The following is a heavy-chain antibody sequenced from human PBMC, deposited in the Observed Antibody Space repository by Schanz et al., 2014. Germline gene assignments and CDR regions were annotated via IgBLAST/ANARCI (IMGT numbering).Heavy chain of an antibody. CDR1: GFTFSTST. D-gene: IGHD3-16*02. CDR2: ISSKGDMT. Sequence: EVPLVESGGGLVQPGGSLRLSCAASGFTFSTSTMHWVRQAPGKGLEYVSSISSKGDMTFYGNSVKGRFTISRDNSKNTLYLQLGSLSAEDTAVYFCARDNRYYLFDYWGQGALVTDSS. V-gene: IGHV3-64*01. CDR3: ARDNRYYLFDY. J-gene: IGHJ4*02.